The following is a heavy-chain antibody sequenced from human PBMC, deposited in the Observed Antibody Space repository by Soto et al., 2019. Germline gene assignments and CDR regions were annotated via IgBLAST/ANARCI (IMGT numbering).Heavy chain of an antibody. Sequence: SETLSLTCAVSGGSIRSGGYSWSWIRQPPGKGLEWIGYIYHSGSTHYNPSLKSRVTISVDRSKNQFSLKLSSVTAADTAVYYCARGQVVAAHHWGQGTLVTVS. J-gene: IGHJ5*02. CDR2: IYHSGST. V-gene: IGHV4-30-2*01. CDR1: GGSIRSGGYS. D-gene: IGHD2-15*01. CDR3: ARGQVVAAHH.